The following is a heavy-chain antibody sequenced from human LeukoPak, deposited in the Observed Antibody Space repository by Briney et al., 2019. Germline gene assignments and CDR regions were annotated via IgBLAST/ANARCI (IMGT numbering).Heavy chain of an antibody. CDR3: ARERKSNYYLDV. V-gene: IGHV3-48*01. J-gene: IGHJ6*03. Sequence: GGSLRLSCVASGFNFTRYNMNWVRQAPGKGLEHISYISSISRTIDNADSVKGRFTISRDNAKNSLYLQMNSLRAEDTAVYYCARERKSNYYLDVWGKGTTVTVSS. CDR1: GFNFTRYN. CDR2: ISSISRTI.